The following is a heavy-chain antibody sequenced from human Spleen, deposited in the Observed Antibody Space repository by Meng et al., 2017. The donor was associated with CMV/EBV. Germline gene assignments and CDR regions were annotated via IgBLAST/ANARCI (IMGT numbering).Heavy chain of an antibody. CDR1: GGTFSSYA. Sequence: SVKVSCKASGGTFSSYAISWVRQAPGQGLEWMGGIIPILGIANYAQKFQGRVTITTDESTSTAYMELSSLRSEDTAVYYCASSGGYYYRTPFDPWGQGTLVTVSS. CDR3: ASSGGYYYRTPFDP. D-gene: IGHD3-22*01. V-gene: IGHV1-69*10. CDR2: IIPILGIA. J-gene: IGHJ5*02.